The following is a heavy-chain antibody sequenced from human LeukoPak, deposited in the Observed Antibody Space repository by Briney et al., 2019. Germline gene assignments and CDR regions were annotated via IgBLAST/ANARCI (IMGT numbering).Heavy chain of an antibody. Sequence: SETLSLTCTVSGGSISSGGYHWSWIRQHPGKGLEWIGYIYYSGSTYYNPSLKSRVTVSVDTSKNQFSLKLSSVTAADTAVYYCARDSTEDYFDYWGQGTLVTVSS. J-gene: IGHJ4*02. V-gene: IGHV4-31*03. CDR3: ARDSTEDYFDY. CDR2: IYYSGST. CDR1: GGSISSGGYH.